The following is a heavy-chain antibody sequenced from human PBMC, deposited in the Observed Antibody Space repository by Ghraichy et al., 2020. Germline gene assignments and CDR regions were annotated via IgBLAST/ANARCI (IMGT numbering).Heavy chain of an antibody. D-gene: IGHD3-22*01. J-gene: IGHJ4*01. Sequence: SETLSLTCTVSLDSISRGYFWGWIRQPPGKGLEWIGSIFHSGTSYINPSLNSRVTISVDTSKNQFSLKLSSVTAADTAVYYCARVDKYFDYWGHGTLVTVSS. CDR3: ARVDKYFDY. V-gene: IGHV4-38-2*02. CDR1: LDSISRGYF. CDR2: IFHSGTS.